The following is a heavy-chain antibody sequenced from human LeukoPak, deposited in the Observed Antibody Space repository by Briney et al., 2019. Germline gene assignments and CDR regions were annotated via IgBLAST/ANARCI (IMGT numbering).Heavy chain of an antibody. D-gene: IGHD2-2*02. CDR2: ISSSGSTI. CDR3: ASPTSRYCSSTSCYTDY. J-gene: IGHJ4*02. V-gene: IGHV3-11*01. CDR1: GGSISSHY. Sequence: KTSETLSLTCTVSGGSISSHYWSWIRQAPGKGLEWVSYISSSGSTIYYADSVKGRFTISRDNAKNSLYLQMNSLRAEDTAVYYCASPTSRYCSSTSCYTDYWGQGTLVTVSS.